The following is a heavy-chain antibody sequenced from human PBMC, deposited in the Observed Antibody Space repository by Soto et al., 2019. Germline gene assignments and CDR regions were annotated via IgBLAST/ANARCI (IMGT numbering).Heavy chain of an antibody. V-gene: IGHV4-59*08. D-gene: IGHD3-22*01. Sequence: PSETLSLTCTVSDGSISRYYWSWIRQPPGKGLEWIGYIYYAGTTTYNPSLKSRVSISIDTSKSEVSLKLTSVTAADTAVYYCARLGGYYQSLDSWGQGTVVTVSS. CDR3: ARLGGYYQSLDS. CDR1: DGSISRYY. CDR2: IYYAGTT. J-gene: IGHJ4*02.